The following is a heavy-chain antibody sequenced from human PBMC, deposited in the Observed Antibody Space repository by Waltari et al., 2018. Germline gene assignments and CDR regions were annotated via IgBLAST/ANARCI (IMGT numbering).Heavy chain of an antibody. D-gene: IGHD2-2*01. J-gene: IGHJ2*01. Sequence: QVQLVQSGAEVKKPGASVKVSCKASGYTFTGYYMHWVRQAPGQGLGWMGRINPNSGGTNYAQKFQGRVTRTREPSLRTDYVELSRLGSDEPAVYYCARWGGGVVPAATSYWYFDLWGRGTLVTVSS. CDR2: INPNSGGT. CDR3: ARWGGGVVPAATSYWYFDL. CDR1: GYTFTGYY. V-gene: IGHV1-2*06.